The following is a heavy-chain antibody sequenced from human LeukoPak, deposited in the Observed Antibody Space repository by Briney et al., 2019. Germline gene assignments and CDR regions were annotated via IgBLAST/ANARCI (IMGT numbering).Heavy chain of an antibody. CDR3: ARRATMVRGVIIPNYYYYMDV. J-gene: IGHJ6*03. V-gene: IGHV4-34*01. Sequence: SETLSLTCAVYGGSFSGYYWSWIRQPPGKGLEWIGEINHSGSTNYNPSLKSRVTISLDTSKNQFSLKLSSVTAADTAVYYCARRATMVRGVIIPNYYYYMDVWGKGTTVTVSS. CDR1: GGSFSGYY. D-gene: IGHD3-10*01. CDR2: INHSGST.